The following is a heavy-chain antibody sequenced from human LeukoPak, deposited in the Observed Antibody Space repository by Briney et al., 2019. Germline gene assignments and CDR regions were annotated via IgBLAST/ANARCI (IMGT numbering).Heavy chain of an antibody. Sequence: PSETLSLTCTVSGGSISSGDYYWSWIRQPPGKGLEWIGYIYYSGSTNYNPSLKSRVTISVDTSKNQFSLKLSSVTAADTAVYYCARHIVDIVATIEGPGYYYGMDVWGQGTTVTVSS. CDR2: IYYSGST. V-gene: IGHV4-61*08. J-gene: IGHJ6*02. CDR1: GGSISSGDYY. D-gene: IGHD5-12*01. CDR3: ARHIVDIVATIEGPGYYYGMDV.